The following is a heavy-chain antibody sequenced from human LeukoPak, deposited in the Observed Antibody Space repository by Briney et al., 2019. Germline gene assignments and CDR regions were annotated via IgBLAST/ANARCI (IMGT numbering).Heavy chain of an antibody. V-gene: IGHV3-64*01. D-gene: IGHD4-17*01. CDR1: GFTFSSYA. Sequence: GSLRLSCAASGFTFSSYALHWVRLAPGKGLEYVSAISSNGGSTYYANSVKGRFTISRDNSKNTLYLQMNSLRPEDTAVYYCVRSVTTLSDFHNWGQGTLVTVSS. CDR2: ISSNGGST. CDR3: VRSVTTLSDFHN. J-gene: IGHJ4*02.